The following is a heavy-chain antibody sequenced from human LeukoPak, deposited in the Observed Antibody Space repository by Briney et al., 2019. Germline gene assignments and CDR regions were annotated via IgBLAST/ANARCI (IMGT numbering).Heavy chain of an antibody. V-gene: IGHV3-23*01. CDR3: AHGWGNRYFDS. J-gene: IGHJ4*02. CDR2: ISGSGDST. D-gene: IGHD7-27*01. Sequence: GGSLRLSCAGSGFTFSSYAMSWVRQAPGKGLEWVSGISGSGDSTYYADSVKGRFTISRDNSKNTLYLQTNSLRAEDTAVYYCAHGWGNRYFDSWGQGTLVTVSS. CDR1: GFTFSSYA.